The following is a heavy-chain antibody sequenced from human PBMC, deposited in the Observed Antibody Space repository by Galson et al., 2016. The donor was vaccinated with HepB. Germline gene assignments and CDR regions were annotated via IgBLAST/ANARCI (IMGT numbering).Heavy chain of an antibody. CDR2: IYSGGDT. Sequence: SLRLSCAASEFTVSSNYMAWVRQAPGKGLEWVSIIYSGGDTYYAHSGKGRSTISRDNSKNTVSLQMNSLRAEDTAVYYCARGVWVAPDWGPPWGFDLWGQGTMVTVSS. D-gene: IGHD7-27*01. CDR1: EFTVSSNY. V-gene: IGHV3-53*01. CDR3: ARGVWVAPDWGPPWGFDL. J-gene: IGHJ3*01.